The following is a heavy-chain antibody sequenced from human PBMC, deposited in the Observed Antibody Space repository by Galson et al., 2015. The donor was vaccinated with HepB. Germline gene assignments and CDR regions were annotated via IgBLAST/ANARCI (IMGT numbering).Heavy chain of an antibody. V-gene: IGHV1-3*01. CDR1: GYTFTSYA. J-gene: IGHJ6*03. Sequence: SVKVSCKASGYTFTSYAMHWVRQAPGQRLEWMGWINAGNGNTKYSQKFQGRVTITRDTSASTAYMELSSLRSEDTAVYYCARDGATIFGVVIRRYYYYMDVWGKGTTVTVSS. D-gene: IGHD3-3*01. CDR2: INAGNGNT. CDR3: ARDGATIFGVVIRRYYYYMDV.